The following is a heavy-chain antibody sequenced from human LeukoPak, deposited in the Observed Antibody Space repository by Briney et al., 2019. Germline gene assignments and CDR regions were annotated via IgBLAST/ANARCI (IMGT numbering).Heavy chain of an antibody. J-gene: IGHJ4*02. CDR3: ARSGRWLQFLVHFDY. D-gene: IGHD5-24*01. Sequence: SETLSLTCAVYGGSFSGYYWSWIRQPPGKGLEWIGEINHSGSTNYNPSLKSRVTISVDTSKNQFSLKLSSVTAADTAVYYCARSGRWLQFLVHFDYWGQGTLVTVSS. CDR1: GGSFSGYY. V-gene: IGHV4-34*01. CDR2: INHSGST.